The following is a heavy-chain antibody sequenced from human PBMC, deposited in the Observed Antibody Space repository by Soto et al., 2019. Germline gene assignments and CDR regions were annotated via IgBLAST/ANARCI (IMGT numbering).Heavy chain of an antibody. CDR2: IVPLTGTT. Sequence: QVQLVQSGAAVRKPGSSVKVSCKASGGTFTKYAITWVRQAPRQGLEWMGGIVPLTGTTNYAQKFRGRVTISANESTSTAYLELSRLRSEDTAVYYGASGVGGLGGSSGWPDYAFDVWGQVTMVIVSS. D-gene: IGHD6-19*01. J-gene: IGHJ3*01. CDR1: GGTFTKYA. CDR3: ASGVGGLGGSSGWPDYAFDV. V-gene: IGHV1-69*01.